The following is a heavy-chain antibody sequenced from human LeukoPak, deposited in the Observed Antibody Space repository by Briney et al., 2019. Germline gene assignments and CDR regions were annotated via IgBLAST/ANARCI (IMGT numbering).Heavy chain of an antibody. CDR1: GGSISSSSYY. Sequence: SGTLSLTCTVSGGSISSSSYYWGWIRQPPGKGLEWIGSIYYSGRTYYNPSLRSRVTISVDTSKNQCSLRLSSVTAADTAVYYCARHAIDIIVRVDYWGQGTLVTV. J-gene: IGHJ4*02. D-gene: IGHD2-15*01. CDR3: ARHAIDIIVRVDY. CDR2: IYYSGRT. V-gene: IGHV4-39*01.